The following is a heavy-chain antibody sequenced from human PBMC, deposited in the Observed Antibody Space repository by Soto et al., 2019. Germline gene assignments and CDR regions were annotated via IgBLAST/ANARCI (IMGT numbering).Heavy chain of an antibody. CDR2: ISSSSSYT. CDR3: ATNPGVVIGGSWFDP. CDR1: GFTFSDYY. Sequence: QVQLVESGGGLVKPGGSLRLSCAASGFTFSDYYMSWIRQPPGKGLEWVSYISSSSSYTNYADSVKGRFTISRDNAKNSLYLQMNSLRAEDTAVYYCATNPGVVIGGSWFDPWGQGTLVTVSS. D-gene: IGHD3-22*01. J-gene: IGHJ5*02. V-gene: IGHV3-11*06.